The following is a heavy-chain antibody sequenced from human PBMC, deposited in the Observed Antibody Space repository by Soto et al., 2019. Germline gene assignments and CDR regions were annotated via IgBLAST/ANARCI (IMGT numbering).Heavy chain of an antibody. V-gene: IGHV3-30-3*01. Sequence: PGGSLRLSCAASGFTFSSYAMHWVRQAPGKGLEWVAVISYDGSNKYYADSVKGRFTISRDNSKNTLYLQMNSLRAEDTAVYYCARGYSGFLGGIDYWGQGTLVTVSS. D-gene: IGHD5-12*01. J-gene: IGHJ4*02. CDR1: GFTFSSYA. CDR3: ARGYSGFLGGIDY. CDR2: ISYDGSNK.